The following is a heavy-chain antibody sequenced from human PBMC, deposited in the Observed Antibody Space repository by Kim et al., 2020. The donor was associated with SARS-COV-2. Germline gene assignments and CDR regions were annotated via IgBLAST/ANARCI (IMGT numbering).Heavy chain of an antibody. D-gene: IGHD3-10*01. CDR2: IYHSGST. V-gene: IGHV4-59*02. CDR1: GASVSSHY. Sequence: SETLSLTCSVSGASVSSHYWNWIRQSPGRGLEWIGYIYHSGSTDYNPSLISGVSMSIDVSKNQFTLRLRSVAAADTGVYYCARDTVRGGTDVWGQGTKVTV. J-gene: IGHJ6*02. CDR3: ARDTVRGGTDV.